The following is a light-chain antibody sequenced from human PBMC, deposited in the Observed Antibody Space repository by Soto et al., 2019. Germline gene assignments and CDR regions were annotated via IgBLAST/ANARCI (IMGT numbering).Light chain of an antibody. CDR1: QSVSSY. CDR2: DAS. V-gene: IGKV3-11*01. CDR3: QQRNSWPLT. Sequence: EIVLTQSPATLSLSPGERATLSCRASQSVSSYLAWYQQQPGQAPRLLIYDASTRATGIPARFSGSGSGTDFTLAISRLEPEDFAVYYCQQRNSWPLTFGPGTKVDIK. J-gene: IGKJ3*01.